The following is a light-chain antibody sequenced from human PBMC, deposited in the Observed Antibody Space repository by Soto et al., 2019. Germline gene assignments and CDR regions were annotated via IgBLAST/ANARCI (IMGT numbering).Light chain of an antibody. CDR1: SSDVGGYNY. J-gene: IGLJ1*01. CDR2: EVS. V-gene: IGLV2-14*01. CDR3: SSYTSSSTGV. Sequence: QSALTQPASVSGSPGQSITISCTGTSSDVGGYNYVSWYQQHPGKAPKLMIYEVSNRPSGVSNRFSGSKSSNTASLTISELQAEDEADYYCSSYTSSSTGVFGTGTKLTVL.